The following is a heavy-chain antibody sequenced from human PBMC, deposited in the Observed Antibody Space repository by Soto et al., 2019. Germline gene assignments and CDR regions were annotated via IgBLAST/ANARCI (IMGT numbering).Heavy chain of an antibody. D-gene: IGHD6-19*01. CDR2: IYYTGTT. CDR3: ARPPNGPVAGDP. Sequence: QVQLQESGPGLVKPSETLSLTCTVSGDSITSSSSYWDWIRQSPGGGLEWIGAIYYTGTTYYNPSLRRRSTVPGDTPQNPFPLKLTSVTAADTAVYSCARPPNGPVAGDPWGQEPLVPV. J-gene: IGHJ5*02. V-gene: IGHV4-39*01. CDR1: GDSITSSSSY.